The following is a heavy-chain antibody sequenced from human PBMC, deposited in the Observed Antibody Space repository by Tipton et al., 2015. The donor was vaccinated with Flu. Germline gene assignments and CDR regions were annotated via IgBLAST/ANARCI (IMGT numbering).Heavy chain of an antibody. V-gene: IGHV4-39*07. Sequence: TLSLTCTVSGDSISSSSYYWGWIRQPPGKGLEWIGSIYYSGSTYYNPSLKSRVTISVDTSKNQFSLKLTSVTAADTAVYYCASKFANWGVWEPLDYWGQGTLVTVSS. CDR2: IYYSGST. CDR1: GDSISSSSYY. CDR3: ASKFANWGVWEPLDY. J-gene: IGHJ4*02. D-gene: IGHD7-27*01.